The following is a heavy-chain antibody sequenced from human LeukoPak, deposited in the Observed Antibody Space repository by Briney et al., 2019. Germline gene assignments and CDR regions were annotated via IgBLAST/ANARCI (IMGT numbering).Heavy chain of an antibody. CDR3: ARHSYMSNSPEY. V-gene: IGHV4-39*01. CDR1: GGSISSSSYY. CDR2: IYYSGST. Sequence: TSETLSLTCTVSGGSISSSSYYWGWIRQPPGKGLEWIGSIYYSGSTYYNPSLKSRVTISVDTSKNQFSLRLSSVTAADTAVYYCARHSYMSNSPEYWGQGTLVTVSS. D-gene: IGHD4-11*01. J-gene: IGHJ4*02.